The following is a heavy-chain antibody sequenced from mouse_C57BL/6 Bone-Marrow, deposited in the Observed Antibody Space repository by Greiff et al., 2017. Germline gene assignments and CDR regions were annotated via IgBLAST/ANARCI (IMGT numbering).Heavy chain of an antibody. Sequence: QVQLQQSGPGLVQPSQSLSITCTASGFSLTSYGVHWVRQSPGKGLEWLGVIWSGGSTDYNAAFISRLSISKDNSKSQVFFKMNSLQADDTAIYYCGRNDDYVRYYAMDYWGQGTSVTVSS. J-gene: IGHJ4*01. D-gene: IGHD2-4*01. CDR3: GRNDDYVRYYAMDY. V-gene: IGHV2-2*01. CDR1: GFSLTSYG. CDR2: IWSGGST.